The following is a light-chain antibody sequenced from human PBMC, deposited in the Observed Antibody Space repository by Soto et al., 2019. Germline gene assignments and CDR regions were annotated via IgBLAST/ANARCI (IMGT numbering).Light chain of an antibody. CDR1: QSVSSSY. CDR3: QQYGSSPPNT. Sequence: EIVLTQSPGTLSLSPGERATLSCRASQSVSSSYLAWYQQKPGQAPRLLIYGASSRATGIPDRFSGSGSGTDFTLTISRLEPEDFAVYYCQQYGSSPPNTFGQGTRLRL. V-gene: IGKV3-20*01. J-gene: IGKJ5*01. CDR2: GAS.